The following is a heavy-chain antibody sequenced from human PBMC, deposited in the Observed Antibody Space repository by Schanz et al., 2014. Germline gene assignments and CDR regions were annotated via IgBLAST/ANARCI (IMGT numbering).Heavy chain of an antibody. D-gene: IGHD6-13*01. CDR1: GHPFTAYY. J-gene: IGHJ6*02. V-gene: IGHV1-2*06. CDR2: INPNSGGT. Sequence: QGLLVQSGGEVKKPGASVKISCQASGHPFTAYYMHWVRQAPGQGLEWMGRINPNSGGTNYAENFQGRVTMTRDTSTSTVYMELSRLTSDDTALYYCARDGHSSIWDSYYFYGLDVWGQGTTVTVSS. CDR3: ARDGHSSIWDSYYFYGLDV.